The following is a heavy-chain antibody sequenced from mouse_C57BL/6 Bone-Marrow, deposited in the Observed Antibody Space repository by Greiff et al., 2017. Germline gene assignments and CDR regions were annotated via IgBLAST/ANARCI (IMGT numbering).Heavy chain of an antibody. J-gene: IGHJ2*01. CDR2: IDPEIGDT. Sequence: VQLQQSGAELVRPGASVKLSCTASGFNIKDDYIHWVKQRPEQGLEWIGWIDPEIGDTEYASKFQGTATITSDTSSNTAYLQLSSLTSEDTAGYYCSSFDDNYFDFWGQGTPLTVAS. CDR3: SSFDDNYFDF. CDR1: GFNIKDDY. D-gene: IGHD2-3*01. V-gene: IGHV14-4*01.